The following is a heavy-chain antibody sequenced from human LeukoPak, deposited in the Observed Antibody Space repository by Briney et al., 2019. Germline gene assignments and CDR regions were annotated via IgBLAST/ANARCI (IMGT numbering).Heavy chain of an antibody. CDR1: GFIVSINS. V-gene: IGHV3-53*04. CDR3: ARADAQGPTFFDC. D-gene: IGHD2-2*01. J-gene: IGHJ4*02. Sequence: GGSLTLSRAASGFIVSINSMIWVRQARGKGLESVSVTYSGGTTYYTDSVKGRFTIARQNSKNTLWLQMNSLRREDTPMYYCARADAQGPTFFDCWGQGTLVTASS. CDR2: TYSGGTT.